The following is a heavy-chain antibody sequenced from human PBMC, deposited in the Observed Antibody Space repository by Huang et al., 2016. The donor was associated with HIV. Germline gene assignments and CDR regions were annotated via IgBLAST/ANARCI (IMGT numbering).Heavy chain of an antibody. D-gene: IGHD3-3*01. CDR1: GDSINSNTFY. Sequence: LQESGPGLVGPSETLSLTCAVSGDSINSNTFYWGWIRRPPGKALEWLGCIYYIGTTYYNPALKRRARIAVDASKNRIFLHLRSVTAADTGVYYWARTGVAGSDDPEYFQHWGQGALVTIS. CDR2: IYYIGTT. CDR3: ARTGVAGSDDPEYFQH. V-gene: IGHV4-39*02. J-gene: IGHJ1*01.